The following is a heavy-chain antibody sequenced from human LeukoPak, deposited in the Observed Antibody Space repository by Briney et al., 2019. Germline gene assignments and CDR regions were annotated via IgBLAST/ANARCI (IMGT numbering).Heavy chain of an antibody. J-gene: IGHJ4*02. V-gene: IGHV4-59*12. D-gene: IGHD2-21*02. Sequence: SETLSLTCTVSRGSIRTYYWSWIRQSPGKGLEFIGYKYYSGYGNYNPSLQSRVTISIDTSKNQFSLKLTSLTAADTAVYFCARLVPDYFDYWGQGTLVTVSS. CDR1: RGSIRTYY. CDR3: ARLVPDYFDY. CDR2: KYYSGYG.